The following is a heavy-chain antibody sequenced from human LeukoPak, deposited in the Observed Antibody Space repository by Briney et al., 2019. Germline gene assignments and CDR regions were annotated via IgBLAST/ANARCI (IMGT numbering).Heavy chain of an antibody. D-gene: IGHD2-2*01. CDR3: ARVVPAAISAFDY. Sequence: SETLSLTCTVSGGSISNSTYYWGWIRQPPGKGLEWIGSIYYRGSTYYNPSLKSRVTISVDTSKNHFSLKLSSVTAADTAVYYCARVVPAAISAFDYWGQGTLVTVSS. V-gene: IGHV4-39*07. CDR1: GGSISNSTYY. CDR2: IYYRGST. J-gene: IGHJ4*02.